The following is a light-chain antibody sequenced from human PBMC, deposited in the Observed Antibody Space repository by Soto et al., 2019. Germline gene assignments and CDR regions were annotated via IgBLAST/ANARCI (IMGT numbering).Light chain of an antibody. J-gene: IGLJ3*02. CDR1: SNDVGGYNY. V-gene: IGLV2-14*01. Sequence: QSALTQPASVSGSPGQSITISCTGTSNDVGGYNYVSWYQQHPGKAPKLMIYEVSNRPSGVSNRFSGSKSGNTASLTISGLQAEDDADYYCSSYTSSSSSWVFGGGTKLPS. CDR2: EVS. CDR3: SSYTSSSSSWV.